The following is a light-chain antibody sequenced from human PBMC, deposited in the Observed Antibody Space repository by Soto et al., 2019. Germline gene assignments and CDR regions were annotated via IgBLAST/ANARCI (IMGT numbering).Light chain of an antibody. Sequence: EIVLTQSPGNLSLSPWETTTLSCRASQSVSSSYLAWYQQKPGQAPRLLIYGASSRATGIPDRFSGSGSGTDFTLTISRLEPEDFAVYYCQQYGSSPRTVGQGTKVDIK. CDR1: QSVSSSY. CDR2: GAS. V-gene: IGKV3-20*01. J-gene: IGKJ1*01. CDR3: QQYGSSPRT.